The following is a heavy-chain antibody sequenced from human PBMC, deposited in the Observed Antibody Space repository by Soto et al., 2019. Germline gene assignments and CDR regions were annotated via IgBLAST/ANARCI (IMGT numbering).Heavy chain of an antibody. J-gene: IGHJ4*02. CDR3: ARNDYYDSSGYFDY. D-gene: IGHD3-22*01. V-gene: IGHV4-59*01. Sequence: PSETLSLTCTVSGGSISSYYWSWIRQPPGKGLEWIGYIYYSGSTNYNPSLKSRVTISVDTPKNQFSLKLSSVTAADTAVYYCARNDYYDSSGYFDYWGQGTLVTVSS. CDR1: GGSISSYY. CDR2: IYYSGST.